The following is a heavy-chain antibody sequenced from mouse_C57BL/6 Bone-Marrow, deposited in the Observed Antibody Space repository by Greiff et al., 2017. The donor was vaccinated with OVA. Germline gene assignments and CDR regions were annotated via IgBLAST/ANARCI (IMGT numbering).Heavy chain of an antibody. CDR2: IDPETGGT. CDR1: GYTFTDYE. D-gene: IGHD1-1*01. Sequence: QVQLQQSGAELVRPGASVTLSCKASGYTFTDYEMHWVKQTPVHGLEWIGAIDPETGGTAYNQKFKGKAILTADKSSSTAYMELRSLTSEDSAVYYCTRGSPFYYGSSYEYFDVWGTGTTVTVSS. CDR3: TRGSPFYYGSSYEYFDV. J-gene: IGHJ1*03. V-gene: IGHV1-15*01.